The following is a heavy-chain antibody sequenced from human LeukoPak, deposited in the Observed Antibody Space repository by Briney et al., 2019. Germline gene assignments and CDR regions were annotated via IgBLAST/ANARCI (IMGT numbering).Heavy chain of an antibody. J-gene: IGHJ6*03. V-gene: IGHV4-61*02. Sequence: SQTPSLTCTVSGDSISSGSFYWSWIRQPAGKGLEWIGRIYTSGSTNYNPSLKSRVTMSVDTSKNQFSLKLSSVTAADTAVYYCARAKAVTPYYYYYMDVWGKGTTVTISS. CDR2: IYTSGST. D-gene: IGHD4-17*01. CDR3: ARAKAVTPYYYYYMDV. CDR1: GDSISSGSFY.